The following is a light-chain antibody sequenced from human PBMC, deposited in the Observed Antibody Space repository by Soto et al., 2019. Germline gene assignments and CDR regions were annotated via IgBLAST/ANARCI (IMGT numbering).Light chain of an antibody. Sequence: EIVLTQSPATLSLSPGERATLSCRASQSVSSYLAWYQQKPGQAPRLLIYDASNRATGIPPRFSGSGSGTDFTLTISSLEPEDFAIYYSPQRSNWPPVTFGGGTKVEIK. J-gene: IGKJ4*01. CDR2: DAS. V-gene: IGKV3-11*01. CDR1: QSVSSY. CDR3: PQRSNWPPVT.